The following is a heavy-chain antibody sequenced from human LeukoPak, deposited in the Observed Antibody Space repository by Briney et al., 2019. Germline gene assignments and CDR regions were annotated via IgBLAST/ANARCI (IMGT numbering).Heavy chain of an antibody. CDR1: GGTFSSYA. Sequence: GASVKVSCKASGGTFSSYAISWVRQAPGQGLEWMGGIIPIFGTANYAQKFQGRVTIITDESTSTAYMELSSLRSEDTAVYYCARAAPSGSYSFDYWGQGTLVTVSS. V-gene: IGHV1-69*05. CDR3: ARAAPSGSYSFDY. D-gene: IGHD3-10*01. CDR2: IIPIFGTA. J-gene: IGHJ4*02.